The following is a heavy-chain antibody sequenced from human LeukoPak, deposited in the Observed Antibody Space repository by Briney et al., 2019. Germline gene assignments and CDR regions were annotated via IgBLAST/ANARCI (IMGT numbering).Heavy chain of an antibody. CDR1: GGSISSYY. V-gene: IGHV4-4*07. Sequence: SETLSLTCTVSGGSISSYYWSWIRQPAGKGLEWIGRIYTSGSTNYNPSLKSRVTMSVDTSKNQFSLKLRSVTAADTAVYYCAKLATVGDNWFDPWGQGTLVTVSS. J-gene: IGHJ5*02. CDR3: AKLATVGDNWFDP. CDR2: IYTSGST. D-gene: IGHD4-11*01.